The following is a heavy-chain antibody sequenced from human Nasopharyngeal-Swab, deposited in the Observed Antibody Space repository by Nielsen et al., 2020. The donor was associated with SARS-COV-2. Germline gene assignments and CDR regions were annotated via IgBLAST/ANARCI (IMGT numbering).Heavy chain of an antibody. Sequence: GSLRLSCAASGFTFSSYSMNWVRQAPGKGLEWVSSISSSSSYIYYADSVKGRFTISRDNAKNSLYLQMNSLRAEDTAVYYCARDLGYIVGAQYYFDYWGQGTLVTVSS. V-gene: IGHV3-21*01. CDR2: ISSSSSYI. CDR1: GFTFSSYS. D-gene: IGHD1-26*01. J-gene: IGHJ4*02. CDR3: ARDLGYIVGAQYYFDY.